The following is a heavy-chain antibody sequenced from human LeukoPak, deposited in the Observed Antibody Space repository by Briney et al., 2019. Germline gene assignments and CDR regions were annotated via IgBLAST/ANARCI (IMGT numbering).Heavy chain of an antibody. CDR3: ARDSEVVTYYFDY. CDR2: INPNSGGT. Sequence: ASVKVSCKASGGTFSSYAISWVRQAPGQGLEWMGWINPNSGGTNYAQKFQGRVTMTRDTSISTAYMELSRLRSDDTAVYYCARDSEVVTYYFDYWGQGTLVTVSS. D-gene: IGHD2-21*02. CDR1: GGTFSSYA. J-gene: IGHJ4*02. V-gene: IGHV1-2*02.